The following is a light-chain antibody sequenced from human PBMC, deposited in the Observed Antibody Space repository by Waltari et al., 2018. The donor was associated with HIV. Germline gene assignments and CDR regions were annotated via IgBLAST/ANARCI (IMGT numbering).Light chain of an antibody. CDR2: DAS. V-gene: IGKV3-11*01. J-gene: IGKJ4*01. CDR3: QQRSNWPT. CDR1: QSVSSY. Sequence: IVLPQSPATLSLSPGEGATLSCRASQSVSSYLAWYQQKPGQAPRLLIYDASNRATGIPARFSGSGSGTDFTLTISSLEPEDFAVYYCQQRSNWPTFGGGTKVEIK.